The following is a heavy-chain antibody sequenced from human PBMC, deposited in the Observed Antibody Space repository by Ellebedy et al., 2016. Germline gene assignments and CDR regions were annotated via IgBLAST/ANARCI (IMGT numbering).Heavy chain of an antibody. Sequence: GGSLRLSCAASGFTFSSYSMNWVRQAPGKGLEWVSSISSSSSYIYYADSVKGRFTISRDNAKNSLYLQMNSLRAEDTAVYYCARANLMSGSGWSKRYYYYGMDVWGQGTTVTVSS. CDR2: ISSSSSYI. J-gene: IGHJ6*02. CDR1: GFTFSSYS. CDR3: ARANLMSGSGWSKRYYYYGMDV. V-gene: IGHV3-21*01. D-gene: IGHD6-19*01.